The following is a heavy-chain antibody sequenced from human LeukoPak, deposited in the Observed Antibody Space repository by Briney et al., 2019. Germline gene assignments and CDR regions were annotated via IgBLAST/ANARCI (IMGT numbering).Heavy chain of an antibody. J-gene: IGHJ4*02. CDR3: ARASPLARYFDY. V-gene: IGHV1-18*01. CDR1: GYTFRNYG. CDR2: ISGYNGNT. Sequence: ASVKVSCKTSGYTFRNYGISWMRQAPGQGLEWMGWISGYNGNTNYAQKFQGRVTMTRDTSISTAYMELSRLRSDDTAVYYCARASPLARYFDYWGQGTLVTVSS.